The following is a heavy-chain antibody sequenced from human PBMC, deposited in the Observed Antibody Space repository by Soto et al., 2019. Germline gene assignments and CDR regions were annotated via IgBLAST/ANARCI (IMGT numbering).Heavy chain of an antibody. D-gene: IGHD5-12*01. CDR2: IIPIFGTV. V-gene: IGHV1-69*12. J-gene: IGHJ2*01. CDR1: GGTFSNYP. Sequence: QVQLVQSGAEVKKPGSSVKVSCKASGGTFSNYPISWVRQAPGQGLEWMGGIIPIFGTVNYAQKFQGRVTITADESTSTAYIELSSLRAEDTAVYYCARGNHRWLQLSDFYLWGRGTLVTVSS. CDR3: ARGNHRWLQLSDFYL.